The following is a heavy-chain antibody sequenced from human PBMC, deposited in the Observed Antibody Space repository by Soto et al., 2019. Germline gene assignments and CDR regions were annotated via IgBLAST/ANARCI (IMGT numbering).Heavy chain of an antibody. J-gene: IGHJ4*02. CDR1: GVSFGDSP. V-gene: IGHV3-23*01. CDR3: EKNLPVGGFCDWGGPDN. Sequence: GGSLRLSCVASGVSFGDSPMSWVRQPPGRGLGWVSAITEAGGGSYYAPSVKGRFAVSRDNSKNTLFLEMNRLRVDDTAIYYCEKNLPVGGFCDWGGPDNWGQGALVTVSS. D-gene: IGHD2-21*01. CDR2: ITEAGGGS.